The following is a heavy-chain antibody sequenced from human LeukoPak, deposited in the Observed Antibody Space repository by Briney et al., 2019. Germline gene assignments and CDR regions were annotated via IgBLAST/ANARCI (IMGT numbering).Heavy chain of an antibody. CDR1: GGSISSYY. V-gene: IGHV4-59*01. Sequence: SETLSLTCTVSGGSISSYYWSWIRQPPGKGLEWMGYIYYSGSTNYNPSLKSRVTISVDTSKNHFSLKLSSVTAADTAVYYCASDAGSGYEPFYFDYWGQGTLVTVSS. CDR2: IYYSGST. D-gene: IGHD5-12*01. J-gene: IGHJ4*02. CDR3: ASDAGSGYEPFYFDY.